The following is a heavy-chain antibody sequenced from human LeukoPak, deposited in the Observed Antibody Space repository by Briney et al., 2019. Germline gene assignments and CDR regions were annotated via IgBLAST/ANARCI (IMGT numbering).Heavy chain of an antibody. J-gene: IGHJ5*02. CDR2: ISAYNGNT. D-gene: IGHD3-10*01. CDR1: GYTFTSYG. CDR3: ARVVNYYGSGNWFDP. Sequence: EASVKVSCKASGYTFTSYGISWVRQAPGQGLEWMGRISAYNGNTNYAQKLQGRVTMTTDTSTSTAYMELRSLRSDDTAVYYCARVVNYYGSGNWFDPWGQGTLVTVSS. V-gene: IGHV1-18*01.